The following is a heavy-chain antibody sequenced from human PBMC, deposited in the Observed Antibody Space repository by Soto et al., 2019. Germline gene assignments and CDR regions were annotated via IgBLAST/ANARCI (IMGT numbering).Heavy chain of an antibody. Sequence: SVKVSCKASGGTLSINVISWVRQAPGQGLEWMGGIIPIFGTTNYAQKFQGRVTTTADEFTNTAYMELSRLRSEDTAVYYCASAGSYYGMDVWGQGTTVPVCS. CDR2: IIPIFGTT. CDR3: ASAGSYYGMDV. D-gene: IGHD3-10*01. J-gene: IGHJ6*02. V-gene: IGHV1-69*13. CDR1: GGTLSINV.